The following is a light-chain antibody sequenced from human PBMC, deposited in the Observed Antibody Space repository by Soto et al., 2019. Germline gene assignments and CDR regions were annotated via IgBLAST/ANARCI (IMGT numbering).Light chain of an antibody. V-gene: IGLV2-11*01. Sequence: QSALTQPRSVSGSPGQSVTISCTGTSSDVGGYNFVSWYQQHPGKAPKVMIYDVSKRPSGVPDRFSGSKSGNTASQTISGLQAEDEADYYCCSYAGTYTFSVLFGGGTKLTVL. CDR2: DVS. J-gene: IGLJ2*01. CDR1: SSDVGGYNF. CDR3: CSYAGTYTFSVL.